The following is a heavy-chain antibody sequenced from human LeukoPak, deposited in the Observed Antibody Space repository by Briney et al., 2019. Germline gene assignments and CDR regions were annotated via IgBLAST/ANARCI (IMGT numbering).Heavy chain of an antibody. V-gene: IGHV3-48*03. CDR2: ISSGGNYR. D-gene: IGHD5-24*01. CDR3: ARGRNAYTFDN. Sequence: GRSLRLSCAASGSTFSSYEINWVRQAPGKGLEWVSYISSGGNYRYYADSVKGRFTISRDNARNSLYLQMNSLRAEDTAVYYCARGRNAYTFDNWGQGTLVTVSS. J-gene: IGHJ4*02. CDR1: GSTFSSYE.